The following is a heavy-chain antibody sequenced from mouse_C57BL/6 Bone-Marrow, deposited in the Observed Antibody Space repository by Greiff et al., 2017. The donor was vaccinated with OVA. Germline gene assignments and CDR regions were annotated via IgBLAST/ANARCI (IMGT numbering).Heavy chain of an antibody. CDR2: INPNNGGT. D-gene: IGHD1-1*02. CDR3: ARTGKILWAMDY. V-gene: IGHV1-18*01. Sequence: EVQLQQSGPELVKPGASVKIPCKASGYTFTDYNMDWVKQIHGKSLEWIGDINPNNGGTIYNQKFKGKATLTVDKSSSTDYMELRSLTSEDTAVYYCARTGKILWAMDYWGQGTSVTVSS. J-gene: IGHJ4*01. CDR1: GYTFTDYN.